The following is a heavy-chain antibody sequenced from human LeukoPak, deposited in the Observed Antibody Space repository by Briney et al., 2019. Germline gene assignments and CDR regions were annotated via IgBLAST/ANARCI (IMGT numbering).Heavy chain of an antibody. CDR2: INHSGST. CDR3: ARDPYSSSALDY. D-gene: IGHD6-13*01. CDR1: GGSFSGYY. Sequence: PSETLSLTCAVYGGSFSGYYWSWIRQPPGKGLEWIGEINHSGSTNYNPSLKSRVTISVDTSKNQFSLKLSSVTAADTAVYYCARDPYSSSALDYWGQGTLVTVSS. J-gene: IGHJ4*02. V-gene: IGHV4-34*01.